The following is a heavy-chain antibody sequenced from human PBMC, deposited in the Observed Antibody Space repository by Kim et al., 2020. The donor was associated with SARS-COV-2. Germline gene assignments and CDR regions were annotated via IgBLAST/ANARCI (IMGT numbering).Heavy chain of an antibody. CDR2: ISYDGSNK. CDR3: ARDGYSRSWYVGVDY. V-gene: IGHV3-30*04. D-gene: IGHD6-13*01. Sequence: GGSLRLSCAASGFTFSSYAMHWVRQAPGKGLEWVAVISYDGSNKYYADSVKGRFTISRDNSMNTLYLQMNSLRAEDTAVYYCARDGYSRSWYVGVDYWG. J-gene: IGHJ4*01. CDR1: GFTFSSYA.